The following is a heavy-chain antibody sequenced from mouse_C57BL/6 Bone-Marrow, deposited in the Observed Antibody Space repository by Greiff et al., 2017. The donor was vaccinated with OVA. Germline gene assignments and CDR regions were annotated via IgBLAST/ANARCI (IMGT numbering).Heavy chain of an antibody. D-gene: IGHD1-1*02. V-gene: IGHV1-82*01. CDR1: GYAFSSSW. CDR2: IYPGDGDT. J-gene: IGHJ2*01. Sequence: VQLQQSGPELVKPGASVKISCKASGYAFSSSWMNWVKQRPGKGLEWIGRIYPGDGDTNYNGKFKGKATLTADKSSSTAYMQLSSLTSEDSAVYFCASYYPYFDYWGQGTTLTVSS. CDR3: ASYYPYFDY.